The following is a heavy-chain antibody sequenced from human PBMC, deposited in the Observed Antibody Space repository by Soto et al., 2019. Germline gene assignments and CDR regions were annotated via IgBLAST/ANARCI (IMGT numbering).Heavy chain of an antibody. Sequence: GGSLRLSCAASGFTFDDYAMHWVRQVPGRGLEWVSGINWNSGSIGYGDSVKGRFAISRDNAKNSLHLQMNSLSAEDTAFYYCVKDESINWYSGHFRHWGQGTLVTVSS. CDR3: VKDESINWYSGHFRH. CDR1: GFTFDDYA. D-gene: IGHD6-13*01. V-gene: IGHV3-9*01. CDR2: INWNSGSI. J-gene: IGHJ1*01.